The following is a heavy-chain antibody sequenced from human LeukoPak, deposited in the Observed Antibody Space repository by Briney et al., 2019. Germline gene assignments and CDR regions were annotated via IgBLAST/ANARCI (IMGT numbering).Heavy chain of an antibody. CDR2: VLPIFGTA. Sequence: SVKVSCKAAGGTFRNYAINWVRQAPGQGLEWMGGVLPIFGTASYAQKFQGRVTITADKSTRTVYMALSSLRSEDTAVYYCARDLDLWTGYYRAAFDYWGQGTLVTVSS. J-gene: IGHJ4*02. V-gene: IGHV1-69*06. CDR1: GGTFRNYA. CDR3: ARDLDLWTGYYRAAFDY. D-gene: IGHD3/OR15-3a*01.